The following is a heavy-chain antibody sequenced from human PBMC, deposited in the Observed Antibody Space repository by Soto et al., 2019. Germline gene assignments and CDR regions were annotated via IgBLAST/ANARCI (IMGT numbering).Heavy chain of an antibody. J-gene: IGHJ6*02. CDR1: GGSFRNYY. CDR3: AREYSSSWVKRYYGMDV. Sequence: PSETLSLTCGVYGGSFRNYYWIWVRQPPGKGLEWIGEVNHSGEATYNPSLQSRVTLSVDTSKNQFSLKLSSVTAADTAVYYCAREYSSSWVKRYYGMDVWGQGTTVTVSS. CDR2: VNHSGEA. D-gene: IGHD6-13*01. V-gene: IGHV4-34*09.